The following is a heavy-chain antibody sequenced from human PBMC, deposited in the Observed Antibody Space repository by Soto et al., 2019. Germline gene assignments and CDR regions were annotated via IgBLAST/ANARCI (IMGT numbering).Heavy chain of an antibody. CDR1: GFTFSNNW. CDR3: ASGGIAVH. V-gene: IGHV3-74*01. J-gene: IGHJ4*02. Sequence: EVQLVESGGGLVQPGGSLRLSGAASGFTFSNNWMHWVRQAPGKGPVWVSRINSDGSSTYYADSVKGRFTISRDNAKNTLYLKMNSLRADDTAVYYCASGGIAVHWGPGTLVTVAS. D-gene: IGHD6-19*01. CDR2: INSDGSST.